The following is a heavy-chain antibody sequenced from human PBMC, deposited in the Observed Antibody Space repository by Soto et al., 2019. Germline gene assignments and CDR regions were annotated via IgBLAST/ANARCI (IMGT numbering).Heavy chain of an antibody. CDR2: IYHSGST. D-gene: IGHD2-15*01. J-gene: IGHJ4*02. CDR3: SRGERSCCFDY. Sequence: QVQLQESGPGLVKPSGTLSLTCAVSGGSISSSNWWSWVRQPPGKGLVWIGEIYHSGSTNYNPSLKSRVTRSVDKSKNPFSLKLSPVTAADTAVYYWSRGERSCCFDYWGQGTLVTVSS. CDR1: GGSISSSNW. V-gene: IGHV4-4*02.